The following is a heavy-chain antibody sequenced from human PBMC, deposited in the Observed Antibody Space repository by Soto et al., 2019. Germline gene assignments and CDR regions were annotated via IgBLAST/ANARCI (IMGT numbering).Heavy chain of an antibody. CDR2: MSHSGGT. CDR1: GGFVSSGSSY. V-gene: IGHV4-34*01. J-gene: IGHJ3*02. D-gene: IGHD1-1*01. CDR3: ARVERGTATTVVDAFDI. Sequence: QVQLHQWGAGLLKPPETLSLPCAVYGGFVSSGSSYWGWFRQPPGRGLEWIGEMSHSGGTHFNPSLKSRVTISVDTSKNQFSLKMSSVTAADTALYYCARVERGTATTVVDAFDIWGPGTMVTVSS.